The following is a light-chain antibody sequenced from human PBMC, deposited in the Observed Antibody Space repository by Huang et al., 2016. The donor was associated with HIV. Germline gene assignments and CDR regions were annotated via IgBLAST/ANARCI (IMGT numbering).Light chain of an antibody. CDR2: GAS. CDR1: QFVANAY. CDR3: QQCGSPTWT. Sequence: EIVLTQSPGTLSLSPGDRATLSCRASQFVANAYVAWYQHKPGQSPRLLFYGASMRASGIPDRFSGSGFGTDFTLTISRLEPDDFAVYFCQQCGSPTWTFGQGTKVEIK. J-gene: IGKJ1*01. V-gene: IGKV3-20*01.